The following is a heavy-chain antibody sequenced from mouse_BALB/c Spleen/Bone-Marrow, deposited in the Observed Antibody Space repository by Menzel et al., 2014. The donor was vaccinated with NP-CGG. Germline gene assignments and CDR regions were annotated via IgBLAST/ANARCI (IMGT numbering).Heavy chain of an antibody. CDR1: GYTFTDYN. CDR3: ASRGGDDAYFDY. Sequence: EVKLAESGAELVKPGASVKISCKTSGYTFTDYNMDWVKQSHGKSLEWIGDINPNYDSTSYNQKFKGKATLTVDKSSSPAYMELRSLTSEDNAVYYCASRGGDDAYFDYWGQGTPLTVSS. D-gene: IGHD2-2*01. J-gene: IGHJ2*01. CDR2: INPNYDST. V-gene: IGHV1-18*01.